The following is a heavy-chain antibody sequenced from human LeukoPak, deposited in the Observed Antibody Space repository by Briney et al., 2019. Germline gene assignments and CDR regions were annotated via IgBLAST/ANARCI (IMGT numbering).Heavy chain of an antibody. CDR1: GGTFSSYA. V-gene: IGHV1-69*13. CDR3: ARALGGAARPDAFDI. D-gene: IGHD3-10*01. CDR2: IIPIFGTA. J-gene: IGHJ3*02. Sequence: SVKVSCKASGGTFSSYAISWVRQAPGQGLEWMGGIIPIFGTANYAQKFQGRVTITADESTSTAYMELSSLRSEDTAVYYCARALGGAARPDAFDIWGQGTMVTVSS.